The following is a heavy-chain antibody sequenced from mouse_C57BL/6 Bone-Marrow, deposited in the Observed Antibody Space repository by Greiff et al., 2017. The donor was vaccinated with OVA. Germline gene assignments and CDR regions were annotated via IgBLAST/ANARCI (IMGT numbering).Heavy chain of an antibody. CDR3: ARHGREWYFDV. J-gene: IGHJ1*03. V-gene: IGHV5-6*01. Sequence: EVKLVESGGDLVKPGGSLKLSCAASGFTFSSYGMSWVRQTPDKRLEWVATISSGGSYTYYPDSVKGRFTISRDNAKNTLYLQMSSLKSEDTAMYYCARHGREWYFDVWGTGTTVTVSS. CDR2: ISSGGSYT. CDR1: GFTFSSYG.